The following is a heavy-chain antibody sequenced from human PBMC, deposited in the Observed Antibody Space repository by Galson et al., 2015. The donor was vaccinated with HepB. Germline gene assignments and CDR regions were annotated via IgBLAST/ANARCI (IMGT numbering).Heavy chain of an antibody. CDR1: GFTFSSYS. Sequence: SLRLSCAASGFTFSSYSMNWVRQAPGKGLEWVSYISSSSSTIYYADSVKGRFTISRDNAKNSLYLQMNSLRAEDTAVYYCARGIVVVVAASEGWFDPWGQGTLVTVSS. D-gene: IGHD2-15*01. J-gene: IGHJ5*02. V-gene: IGHV3-48*01. CDR2: ISSSSSTI. CDR3: ARGIVVVVAASEGWFDP.